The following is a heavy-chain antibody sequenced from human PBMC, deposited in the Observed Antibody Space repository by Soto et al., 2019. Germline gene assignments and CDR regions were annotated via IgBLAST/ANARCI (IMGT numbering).Heavy chain of an antibody. Sequence: QVQLVQSGAEVKKPGSSVKVSCNASGGTFNNYAISWVRQAPGQGLEWMGGIIPIIGTADYAHKFQGRLAISADESTGTTFMELSSLRSEDTALYYCARGGVDVVATSAFDYWGQGTLVTVSS. CDR2: IIPIIGTA. CDR3: ARGGVDVVATSAFDY. D-gene: IGHD5-12*01. J-gene: IGHJ4*02. V-gene: IGHV1-69*01. CDR1: GGTFNNYA.